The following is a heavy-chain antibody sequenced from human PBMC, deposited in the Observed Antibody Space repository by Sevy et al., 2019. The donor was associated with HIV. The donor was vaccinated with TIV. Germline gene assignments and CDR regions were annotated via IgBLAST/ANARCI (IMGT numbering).Heavy chain of an antibody. CDR3: AKSLLWFGEWGGGFDY. J-gene: IGHJ4*02. CDR1: GFTFSSYA. CDR2: ISGSGGST. Sequence: GGSLRLSCAASGFTFSSYAMSWVRQAPGKGLEWVSAISGSGGSTYYADSVKGRFTISRDNSKNTLYLQMNSLRAEHTAVYYCAKSLLWFGEWGGGFDYWGQGTLVTVSS. D-gene: IGHD3-10*01. V-gene: IGHV3-23*01.